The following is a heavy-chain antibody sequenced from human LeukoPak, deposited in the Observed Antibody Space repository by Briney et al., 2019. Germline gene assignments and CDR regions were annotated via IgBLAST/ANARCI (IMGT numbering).Heavy chain of an antibody. CDR2: IIPIFGTA. Sequence: SVKISCKASGGTFSSYAISWVRQAPGQGLEWMGGIIPIFGTANYAQKFQGRVTITADKSTSTAYMELSSLRSEDTAVYYCASLADIVVVPAAIGGYYYYYGMDVWGKGTTVTVSS. CDR3: ASLADIVVVPAAIGGYYYYYGMDV. CDR1: GGTFSSYA. J-gene: IGHJ6*04. V-gene: IGHV1-69*06. D-gene: IGHD2-2*01.